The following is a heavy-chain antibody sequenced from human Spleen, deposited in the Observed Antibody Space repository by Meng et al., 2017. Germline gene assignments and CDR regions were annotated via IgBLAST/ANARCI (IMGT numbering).Heavy chain of an antibody. Sequence: VQLQQWGAGLLNPSATLSLPCVVSGGSFSDYYWSWIRQPPGKGLEWIGEINHSGSTNYNPSLESRATISVDTSQNNLSLKLSSVTAADSAVYYCARGPTTMAHDFDYWGQGTLVTVSS. CDR3: ARGPTTMAHDFDY. J-gene: IGHJ4*02. CDR1: GGSFSDYY. V-gene: IGHV4-34*01. D-gene: IGHD4-11*01. CDR2: INHSGST.